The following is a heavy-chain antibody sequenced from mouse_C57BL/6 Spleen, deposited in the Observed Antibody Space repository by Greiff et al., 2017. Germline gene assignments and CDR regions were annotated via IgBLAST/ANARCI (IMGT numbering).Heavy chain of an antibody. Sequence: VQLQQSGPELVKPGASVKIPCKASGYTFTDYNMDWVKQSHGKSLEWIGDINPNNGGTIYNQKFKGKATLTVDKSSSTAYMELRSLTSEDTAVYYCARGDYCGSSWYFDVWGTGTTVTVSS. D-gene: IGHD1-1*01. V-gene: IGHV1-18*01. J-gene: IGHJ1*03. CDR2: INPNNGGT. CDR1: GYTFTDYN. CDR3: ARGDYCGSSWYFDV.